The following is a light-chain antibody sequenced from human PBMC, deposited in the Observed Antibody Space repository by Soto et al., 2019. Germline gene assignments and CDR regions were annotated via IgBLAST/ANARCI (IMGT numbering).Light chain of an antibody. CDR2: KTF. Sequence: DIQMTQSPSTLSASVGDRVTITCRASQSISSWLAWYQQQPGKAPRLLIYKTFSLGSGVLSRFSGSGSGTEFTLTISGLQPDDFAAYYCQQYDRWYTFGPGNKLEIK. V-gene: IGKV1-5*03. CDR3: QQYDRWYT. CDR1: QSISSW. J-gene: IGKJ2*01.